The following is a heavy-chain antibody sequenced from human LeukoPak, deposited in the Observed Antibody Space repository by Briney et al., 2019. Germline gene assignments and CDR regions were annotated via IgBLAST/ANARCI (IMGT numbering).Heavy chain of an antibody. D-gene: IGHD3-22*01. J-gene: IGHJ4*02. V-gene: IGHV1-46*01. Sequence: GVSVKVSCKASGYTFTSYYMHWVRQAPGQGLEWMGIINPSGGSTSYTQKFQGRVTMTRDTSTSTVYMELSSLRSEDTAVYYCTWGYYDSSGYYPFDYWGQGTLVTVSS. CDR2: INPSGGST. CDR3: TWGYYDSSGYYPFDY. CDR1: GYTFTSYY.